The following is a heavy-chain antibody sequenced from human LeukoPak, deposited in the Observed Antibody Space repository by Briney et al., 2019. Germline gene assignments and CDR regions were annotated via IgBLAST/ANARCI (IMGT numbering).Heavy chain of an antibody. J-gene: IGHJ6*02. CDR3: ARENDVTGNALDV. CDR2: IYYSGST. V-gene: IGHV4-59*01. Sequence: SETPSLTCTVSGGSISSYYWSWIRQPPGKGLDWIGYIYYSGSTNYNPSLKSRVTISVDTSKNQFSLKLSSVTAADTAVYYCARENDVTGNALDVWGQGTTVTVSS. CDR1: GGSISSYY. D-gene: IGHD2-2*01.